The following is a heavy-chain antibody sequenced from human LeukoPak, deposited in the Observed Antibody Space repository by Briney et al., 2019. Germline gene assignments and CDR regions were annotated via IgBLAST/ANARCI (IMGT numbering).Heavy chain of an antibody. J-gene: IGHJ5*02. D-gene: IGHD3-10*01. V-gene: IGHV1-2*02. CDR1: GYTFTGYY. CDR3: ARAAEGSGSYYDWFDP. Sequence: ASVKVSCKASGYTFTGYYMHWVRQAPGQGLEWMGWINPNSGGTNYAQKFQGRVTMTRDTSISTAYMELSRLRSDDTAVYYCARAAEGSGSYYDWFDPWGQGTLVTVSS. CDR2: INPNSGGT.